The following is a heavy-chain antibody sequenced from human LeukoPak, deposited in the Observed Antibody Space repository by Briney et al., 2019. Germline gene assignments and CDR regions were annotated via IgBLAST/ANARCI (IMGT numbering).Heavy chain of an antibody. Sequence: GGSLRLSCAASGFTFSNAWMSWVRQAPGKGLEWVSSISSSSSYIYYADSVKGRFTISRDNAKNSLYLQMNGLRAEDTAVYYCARALIVVVPAAINPDDYWGQGTLVTASS. D-gene: IGHD2-2*01. CDR2: ISSSSSYI. V-gene: IGHV3-21*01. CDR1: GFTFSNAW. J-gene: IGHJ4*02. CDR3: ARALIVVVPAAINPDDY.